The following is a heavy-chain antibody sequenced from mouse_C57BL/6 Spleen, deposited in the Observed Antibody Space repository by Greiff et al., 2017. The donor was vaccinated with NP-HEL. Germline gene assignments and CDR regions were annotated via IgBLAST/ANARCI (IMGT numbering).Heavy chain of an antibody. CDR3: ARHSSDSAGYPFFAY. CDR2: ISNGGGST. V-gene: IGHV5-12*01. Sequence: EVQLVESGGGLVQPGGSLKLSCAASGFTFSDYYMYWVRQTPEKRLEWVAYISNGGGSTYYPDTVKGRFTISRDNAKNTLYLQMSRLKSEDTAMYYCARHSSDSAGYPFFAYWGQGTLVTVSA. J-gene: IGHJ3*01. D-gene: IGHD3-2*02. CDR1: GFTFSDYY.